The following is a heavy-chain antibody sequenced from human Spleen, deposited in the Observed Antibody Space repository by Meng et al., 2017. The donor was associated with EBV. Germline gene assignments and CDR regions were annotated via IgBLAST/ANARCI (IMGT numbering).Heavy chain of an antibody. D-gene: IGHD2-21*01. J-gene: IGHJ4*02. CDR1: GFTFRSYW. CDR2: TNEDGRIT. CDR3: SRDLAGAYDE. Sequence: EVQVVGVGGALGQPGGSLRLSCAASGFTFRSYWMHWVRQVPGKGLVWIARTNEDGRITTYADSVKGRFTISRDNTKNTLYLQMNSLRADDTALYFCSRDLAGAYDEWGQGTLVTVSS. V-gene: IGHV3-74*03.